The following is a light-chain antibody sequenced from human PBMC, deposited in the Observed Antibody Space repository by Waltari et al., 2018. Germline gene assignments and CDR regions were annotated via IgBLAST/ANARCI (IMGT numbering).Light chain of an antibody. Sequence: QSALTQPASVSGSPGQSFTISSTGTSSDVGGYTYVSWYQQHPGKAPKLMIYEVSNRPSGVSNRFSGSKSGNTASLTISGLQAEDEADYYCSSYTSSSTYVVFGGGTKLTVL. J-gene: IGLJ2*01. CDR2: EVS. V-gene: IGLV2-14*01. CDR1: SSDVGGYTY. CDR3: SSYTSSSTYVV.